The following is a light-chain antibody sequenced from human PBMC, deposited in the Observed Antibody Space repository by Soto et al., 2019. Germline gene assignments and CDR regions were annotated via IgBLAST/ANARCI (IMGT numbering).Light chain of an antibody. V-gene: IGLV1-40*01. CDR2: GNT. J-gene: IGLJ3*02. CDR3: QSYDRSLSGWV. CDR1: SSNIVAIYD. Sequence: QSVLTQPPSVSGAPGQRVTISCTGSSSNIVAIYDVHWYQQLPGTAPKLLIYGNTNRPSGVPDRFSGSKSGTSASLAITGLQAEDQADYYCQSYDRSLSGWVFGGGTTLTVL.